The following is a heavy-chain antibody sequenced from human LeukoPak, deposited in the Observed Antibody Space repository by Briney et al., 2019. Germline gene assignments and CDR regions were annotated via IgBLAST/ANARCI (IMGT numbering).Heavy chain of an antibody. J-gene: IGHJ4*02. V-gene: IGHV5-10-1*01. CDR1: GYSFTSYW. D-gene: IGHD3-9*01. CDR3: ARGDILTGYYWVY. CDR2: VDRSGSYT. Sequence: GESLKISCKGSGYSFTSYWISWVRQMPGKGLELMGRVDRSGSYTNYSPSFQGHVTISADKSISTAYLRWNSLKASDTAMYYCARGDILTGYYWVYWGQGTLVTVSS.